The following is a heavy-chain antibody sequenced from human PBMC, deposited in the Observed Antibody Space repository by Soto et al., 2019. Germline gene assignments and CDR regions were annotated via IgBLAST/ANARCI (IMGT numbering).Heavy chain of an antibody. Sequence: EVQLVESGGGLIQPGGSLRLSCAASGFTVSSNYMSWVRQAPGKGLEWVSVIYSGGSTYYADSVKGRFTISRDNSKNTLYLQMNSLSAEDTAVYYCARVRGGYTAYYYYGMDVWGQGTTVTVSS. CDR2: IYSGGST. V-gene: IGHV3-53*01. J-gene: IGHJ6*02. CDR1: GFTVSSNY. D-gene: IGHD3-3*01. CDR3: ARVRGGYTAYYYYGMDV.